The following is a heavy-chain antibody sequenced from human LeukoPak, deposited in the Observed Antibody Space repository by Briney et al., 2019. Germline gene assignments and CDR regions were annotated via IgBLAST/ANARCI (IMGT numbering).Heavy chain of an antibody. D-gene: IGHD6-13*01. V-gene: IGHV4-61*02. CDR2: IYTSGST. J-gene: IGHJ6*03. CDR3: ARVSYSSSWYRPYYYYYYMDV. Sequence: SETLSLTCTVSGGSISSGSYYWSWIRQPAGKGLEWIGRIYTSGSTNYNPSLKSRVTISVDTSKNQFSLKLSSVTAADTAVYYCARVSYSSSWYRPYYYYYYMDVWGKGTTVTVSS. CDR1: GGSISSGSYY.